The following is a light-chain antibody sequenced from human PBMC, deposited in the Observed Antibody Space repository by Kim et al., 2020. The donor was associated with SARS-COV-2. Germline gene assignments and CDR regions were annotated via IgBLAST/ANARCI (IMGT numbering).Light chain of an antibody. Sequence: EIVMTQSPATLSVSPGERVTLSCRASQTISSYLGWYQQKPGQAPRLLIYGASTRATGVPARFSGSGSGTEFTLTISSLQSEDFAVYCCQQYNDWPWTFGQRTKVDIK. V-gene: IGKV3-15*01. J-gene: IGKJ1*01. CDR1: QTISSY. CDR3: QQYNDWPWT. CDR2: GAS.